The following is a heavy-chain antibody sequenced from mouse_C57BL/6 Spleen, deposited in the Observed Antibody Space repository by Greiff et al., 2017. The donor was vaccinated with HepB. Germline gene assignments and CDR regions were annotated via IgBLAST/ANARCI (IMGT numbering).Heavy chain of an antibody. CDR1: GYTFTSYW. V-gene: IGHV1-50*01. CDR3: ARGGAYDYDEGTWFAY. D-gene: IGHD2-4*01. Sequence: QVQLQQSGAELVKPGASVKLSCKASGYTFTSYWMQWVKQRPGQGLEWIGEIDPSDSYTNYNQKFKGKATLTVDTSSSTAYMQLSSLTSEDSAVYDGARGGAYDYDEGTWFAYWGQGTLVTVSA. CDR2: IDPSDSYT. J-gene: IGHJ3*01.